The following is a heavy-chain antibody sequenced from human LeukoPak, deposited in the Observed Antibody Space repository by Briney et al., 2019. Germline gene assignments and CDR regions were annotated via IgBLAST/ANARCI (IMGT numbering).Heavy chain of an antibody. J-gene: IGHJ4*02. D-gene: IGHD5-12*01. CDR1: GYTFTSYG. V-gene: IGHV1-18*01. Sequence: ASVKVSCKASGYTFTSYGISWVRQAPGQGLEWMGWISAYNGNTNYAQKLQGRVTMTTDTSTSTAYMELRSLRSDDTAVYYCARDFGRRLRSYYFDYWGQGTLVTVSS. CDR2: ISAYNGNT. CDR3: ARDFGRRLRSYYFDY.